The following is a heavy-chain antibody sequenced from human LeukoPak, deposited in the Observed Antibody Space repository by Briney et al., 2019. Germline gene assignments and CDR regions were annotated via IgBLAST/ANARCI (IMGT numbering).Heavy chain of an antibody. CDR3: ARGPPGGQFDP. J-gene: IGHJ5*02. V-gene: IGHV4-59*01. D-gene: IGHD3-10*01. CDR2: IYYNGST. Sequence: SETLSLTCTVSGGSISSYYWTWIRQPPGKGLEWIGYIYYNGSTNYNPSLKSRVTISVDTSNNQFSLKLSSVTAADTAVYYCARGPPGGQFDPWGQGTLVTVSS. CDR1: GGSISSYY.